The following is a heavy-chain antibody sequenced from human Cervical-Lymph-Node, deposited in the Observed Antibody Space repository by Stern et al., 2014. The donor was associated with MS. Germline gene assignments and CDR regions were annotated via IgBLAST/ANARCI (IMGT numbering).Heavy chain of an antibody. D-gene: IGHD5-18*01. Sequence: VQLVQSGAEVKKPGESLKISCKTSGYRFTNYWIGWVRQMPGKGLEWMGIIYPGDSDTKYSPSFEGQVTISADNSITPAYLQWGSLKASDTAMYYCSRVPPHTYGFLGPDHWGQGTLVTVSS. CDR2: IYPGDSDT. CDR3: SRVPPHTYGFLGPDH. J-gene: IGHJ4*02. CDR1: GYRFTNYW. V-gene: IGHV5-51*03.